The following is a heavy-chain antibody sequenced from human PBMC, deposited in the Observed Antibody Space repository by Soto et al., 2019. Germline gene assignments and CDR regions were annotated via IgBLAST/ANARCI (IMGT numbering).Heavy chain of an antibody. J-gene: IGHJ6*02. D-gene: IGHD5-18*01. CDR2: IYYSGST. CDR3: ARGDTASYGMDV. V-gene: IGHV4-61*01. Sequence: QVQLQESGPGLVKPSETLSLTCTVSGGSVSSGSYYWSWIRQPPGKGLEWIGYIYYSGSTNYNPSLKSRVTISVDTSKNQFSLKLSSVTAADTGVYYCARGDTASYGMDVWGQGTTVTVSS. CDR1: GGSVSSGSYY.